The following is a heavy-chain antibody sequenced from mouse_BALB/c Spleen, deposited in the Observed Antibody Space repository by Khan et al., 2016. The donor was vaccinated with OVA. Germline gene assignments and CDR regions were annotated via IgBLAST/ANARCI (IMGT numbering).Heavy chain of an antibody. CDR1: GFSLTSYG. D-gene: IGHD1-3*01. CDR3: ARLEDI. CDR2: IWAGGST. J-gene: IGHJ2*01. V-gene: IGHV2-9*02. Sequence: QVQLKESGPGLVAPSQSLSITCTVSGFSLTSYGVHWVRQPPGKGLVWLVVIWAGGSTNYNSALMSRLSISKDHSNSQVFLKMNSLQTEDTAMYYCARLEDIWGQGTTLTVSS.